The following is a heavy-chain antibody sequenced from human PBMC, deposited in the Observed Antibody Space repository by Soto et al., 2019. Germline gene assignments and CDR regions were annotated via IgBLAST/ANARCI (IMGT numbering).Heavy chain of an antibody. V-gene: IGHV5-51*01. CDR2: IYPGDSDT. CDR3: ALHYYDSSGYYSNY. CDR1: GYSFTTYW. Sequence: PGESLKISCKGSGYSFTTYWIGWVRQMPGKGLGWMGIIYPGDSDTKYSPSFQGQVTISADKSISTAYLQWSSLKASDTAMYYCALHYYDSSGYYSNYWGQGTLVTVSS. D-gene: IGHD3-22*01. J-gene: IGHJ4*02.